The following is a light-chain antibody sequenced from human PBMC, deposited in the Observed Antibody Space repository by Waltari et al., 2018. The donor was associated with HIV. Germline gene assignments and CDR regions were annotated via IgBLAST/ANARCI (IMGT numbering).Light chain of an antibody. V-gene: IGLV1-47*01. CDR3: SAWDDSLSVVV. Sequence: QSVLTQPPSASGTPGQGVTISCSGRNSNVGRHSVCWYRQLPGTAPKLLIYDNDNRASGVSGRFCGSKSGTSASLAFSGLRSDDGADYYCSAWDDSLSVVVFGGVTKLSVL. J-gene: IGLJ3*02. CDR1: NSNVGRHS. CDR2: DND.